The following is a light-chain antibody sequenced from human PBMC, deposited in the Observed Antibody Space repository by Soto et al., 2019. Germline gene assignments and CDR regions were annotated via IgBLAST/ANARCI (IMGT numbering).Light chain of an antibody. CDR3: CTYAGSKTLYV. V-gene: IGLV2-11*01. Sequence: QSVLTQPRSVSGSPGQSVTISCTGTSRDVGGYNSVSWYQHKPGKAPELIIYDVGQRPSGVPDRFSGSKSGNSASLTVSGRQTEDEAYYYCCTYAGSKTLYVFGSGTKVTVL. CDR1: SRDVGGYNS. J-gene: IGLJ1*01. CDR2: DVG.